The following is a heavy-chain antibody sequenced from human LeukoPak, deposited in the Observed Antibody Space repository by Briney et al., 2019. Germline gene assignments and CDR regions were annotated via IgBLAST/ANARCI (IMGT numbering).Heavy chain of an antibody. Sequence: GSLRLSCATSGFTFSSNWMSWVRHAPGRGLDWVAVIWYDGSDTYYADSVKGRFTISRDNSKNTLSLQMNSLRAEDTAVYYCASDQGLYWGQGTLVTVSS. CDR2: IWYDGSDT. CDR1: GFTFSSNW. V-gene: IGHV3-33*08. D-gene: IGHD3/OR15-3a*01. CDR3: ASDQGLY. J-gene: IGHJ4*02.